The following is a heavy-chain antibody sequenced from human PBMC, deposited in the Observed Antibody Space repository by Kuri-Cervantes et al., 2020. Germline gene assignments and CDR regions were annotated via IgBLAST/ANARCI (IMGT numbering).Heavy chain of an antibody. J-gene: IGHJ6*03. CDR1: GFTFSNDG. V-gene: IGHV3-23*01. CDR3: AKDYDFYYYYYMDV. CDR2: LNGGGSIT. D-gene: IGHD3-3*01. Sequence: GGSLRLSCAASGFTFSNDGMSWVRQAPGKGLDWISALNGGGSITYYADSVKGRFTISRDNSKNTLYLQMNSLRAEDTAVYYCAKDYDFYYYYYMDVWGKGTTVTVSS.